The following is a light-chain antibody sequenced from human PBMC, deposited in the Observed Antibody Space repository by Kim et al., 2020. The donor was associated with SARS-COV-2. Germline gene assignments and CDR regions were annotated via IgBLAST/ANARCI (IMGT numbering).Light chain of an antibody. CDR2: QDS. V-gene: IGLV3-1*01. CDR3: QAWDSSTGV. CDR1: KLGDKY. Sequence: VSPGQTASITCYGDKLGDKYACWYQQKPGQSPVLVIYQDSKRPSGIPERFSGSNSGNTATLTISGTQAMDEADYYCQAWDSSTGVFGGGTQLTVL. J-gene: IGLJ7*01.